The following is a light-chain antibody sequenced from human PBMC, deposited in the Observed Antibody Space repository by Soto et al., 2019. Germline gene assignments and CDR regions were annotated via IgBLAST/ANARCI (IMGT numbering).Light chain of an antibody. J-gene: IGKJ2*01. CDR2: GAS. Sequence: EIVLTQSPGTLSLSPGDRATLSCRASQSVSSTYLAWYQQNTGQAPRLLIYGASSRSTGIPDRFSGSGSGTDFTLTISRLDPGDFAVYFCQQYGSSSYTFGQGTKLEIK. CDR1: QSVSSTY. V-gene: IGKV3-20*01. CDR3: QQYGSSSYT.